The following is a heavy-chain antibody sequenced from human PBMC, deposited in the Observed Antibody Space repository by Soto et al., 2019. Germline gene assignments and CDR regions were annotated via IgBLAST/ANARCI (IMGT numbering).Heavy chain of an antibody. D-gene: IGHD2-2*01. V-gene: IGHV4-59*01. J-gene: IGHJ5*02. CDR3: ARSLHSYCSSTSCHGFWFDP. CDR2: IYYSGST. Sequence: TSETLSLTCPVSGCSISSYYWSWIRQPPGKGLEWIGYIYYSGSTNYNPSLKSRVTISVDTSKNQFSLKLSSVTAADTAVYYCARSLHSYCSSTSCHGFWFDPWGQGTLVTVSS. CDR1: GCSISSYY.